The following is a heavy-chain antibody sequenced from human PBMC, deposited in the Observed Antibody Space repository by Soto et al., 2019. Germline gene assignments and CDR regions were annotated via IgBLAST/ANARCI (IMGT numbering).Heavy chain of an antibody. J-gene: IGHJ3*02. CDR1: GFTFSYYT. CDR3: ARLRSDAFDI. Sequence: EVQLVESGGRLVKPGESLRLSCVASGFTFSYYTMNWVRQAPGKGLEWVSAISSSSSHKYSADSVRGRFTFSRDNANNSLYLQMNTLRVEDTAIYYCARLRSDAFDIWGQGTLVTVSS. D-gene: IGHD4-17*01. V-gene: IGHV3-21*02. CDR2: ISSSSSHK.